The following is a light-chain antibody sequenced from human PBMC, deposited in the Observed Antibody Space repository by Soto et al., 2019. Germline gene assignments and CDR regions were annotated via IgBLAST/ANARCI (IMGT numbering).Light chain of an antibody. CDR3: SSYTSSSTYVV. CDR1: SSDVGGYKY. V-gene: IGLV2-14*01. CDR2: HVS. Sequence: QSALTQPASVSGSPGQSITISCTGTSSDVGGYKYVSWYQQHPGKAPKLMIYHVSNRPSGVSNRISGSNSGNTASLTISGLQAEDEADYYCSSYTSSSTYVVFGGGTKLTVL. J-gene: IGLJ2*01.